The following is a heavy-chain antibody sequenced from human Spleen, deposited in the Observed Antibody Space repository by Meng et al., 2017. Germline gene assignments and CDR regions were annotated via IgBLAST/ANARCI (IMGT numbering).Heavy chain of an antibody. J-gene: IGHJ4*02. CDR2: IRQDGSEK. V-gene: IGHV3-7*01. CDR3: ARDVGPGGNDY. Sequence: GESLKISCVVSGFTFNNYWMSWVRQAPGKGLEWVANIRQDGSEKYYVDSVKGRFTISRDNAKNSLYLQMNSLRAEDTAVYYCARDVGPGGNDYWGRGTLVTVSS. CDR1: GFTFNNYW. D-gene: IGHD4-23*01.